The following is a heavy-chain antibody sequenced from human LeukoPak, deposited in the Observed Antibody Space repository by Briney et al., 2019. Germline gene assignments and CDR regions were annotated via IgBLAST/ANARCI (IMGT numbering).Heavy chain of an antibody. V-gene: IGHV4-59*01. J-gene: IGHJ4*02. CDR1: GGSISSYY. D-gene: IGHD3-10*01. Sequence: SETLSLTCTVSGGSISSYYWSWIRQPPGKGLEWIGYDYCGGNTNYDPSLKRRVTISVDTSKDQFSLTLTSVTAADTAVYFCARDHFGSLDSWGQGILVTVSS. CDR3: ARDHFGSLDS. CDR2: DYCGGNT.